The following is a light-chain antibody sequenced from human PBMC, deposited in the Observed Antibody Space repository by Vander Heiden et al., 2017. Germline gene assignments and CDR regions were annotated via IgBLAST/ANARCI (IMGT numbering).Light chain of an antibody. CDR3: QQFDKRPTWT. CDR2: DAS. J-gene: IGKJ1*01. Sequence: DIQMPPSPSSLSASVGDRVTITCQASQDISNTLNGYQQKPGKAPKLLIYDASDLETGVPSRVSGSGAGTDFTITISSLQPEDSATDYCQQFDKRPTWTFGQGTKVEIK. CDR1: QDISNT. V-gene: IGKV1-33*01.